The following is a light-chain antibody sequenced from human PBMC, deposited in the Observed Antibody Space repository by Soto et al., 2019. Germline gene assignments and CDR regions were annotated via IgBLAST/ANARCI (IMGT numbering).Light chain of an antibody. V-gene: IGLV1-40*01. J-gene: IGLJ1*01. CDR3: QSYDSSLSYV. CDR1: SSNIGAGYD. CDR2: GNS. Sequence: QSVLTQPPSVSGAPGQRVTISCTGSSSNIGAGYDVHWYQQLPGTAPKLLIYGNSNRPSGVPDRFSGSKSGTPASLAINGLQAEDEADYYCQSYDSSLSYVFGTGTKLTVL.